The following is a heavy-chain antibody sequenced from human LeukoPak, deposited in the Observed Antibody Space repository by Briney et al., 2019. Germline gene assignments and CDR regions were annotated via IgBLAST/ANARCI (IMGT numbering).Heavy chain of an antibody. CDR2: IIPILGIA. D-gene: IGHD6-13*01. CDR1: GGTFSSYA. Sequence: GASVKVSCKASGGTFSSYAISWVRQAPGQGLEWMGRIIPILGIANYAQKFQGRVTITADKSTSTAYMELSNLRSEDTAVYYCARGSAGADIDYWGQGTLVTVSS. J-gene: IGHJ4*02. V-gene: IGHV1-69*04. CDR3: ARGSAGADIDY.